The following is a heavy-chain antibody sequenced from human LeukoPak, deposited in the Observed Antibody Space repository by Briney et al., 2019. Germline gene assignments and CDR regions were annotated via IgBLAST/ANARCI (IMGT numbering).Heavy chain of an antibody. CDR3: ATGAHIRTGTPGQAFDI. CDR2: IYSGGST. D-gene: IGHD1-1*01. CDR1: GFTVSSNY. Sequence: GGSLRLSCAASGFTVSSNYMSWVRQAPGKGLEWVSVIYSGGSTYYADSVKGRFTISRDNSKNTLYLQMNSLRAEDTAVYYCATGAHIRTGTPGQAFDIWGQGTMVTVSS. J-gene: IGHJ3*02. V-gene: IGHV3-53*01.